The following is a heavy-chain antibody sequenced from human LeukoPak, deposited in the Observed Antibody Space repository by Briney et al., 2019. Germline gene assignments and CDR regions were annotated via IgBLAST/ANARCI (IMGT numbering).Heavy chain of an antibody. V-gene: IGHV3-30*04. Sequence: PGRSLRLSCAASGFTFSSYAMHWVRQAPGKGLEWVAVISYDGSNKYYADSVKGRFTISRDNSKNTLYLQMNSLRAEDTAVYYCARDWSRLGLDYWGQGTLVTVSS. CDR3: ARDWSRLGLDY. CDR2: ISYDGSNK. CDR1: GFTFSSYA. J-gene: IGHJ4*02. D-gene: IGHD3-3*01.